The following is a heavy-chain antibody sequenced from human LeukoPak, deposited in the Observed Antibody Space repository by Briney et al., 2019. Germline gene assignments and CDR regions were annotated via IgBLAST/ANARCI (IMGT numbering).Heavy chain of an antibody. CDR2: ISGSGGST. D-gene: IGHD2-2*01. CDR3: AKDQGDIVVVRAAIGLDP. CDR1: GSTFSSYA. Sequence: PGGSVRLSCAASGSTFSSYAMSWVRQAPGKGLEWVSAISGSGGSTYYADSVKGRFTISRDNSKNTLYLQMNSLRAEDTAVYYCAKDQGDIVVVRAAIGLDPWGQGTLVTVSS. V-gene: IGHV3-23*01. J-gene: IGHJ5*02.